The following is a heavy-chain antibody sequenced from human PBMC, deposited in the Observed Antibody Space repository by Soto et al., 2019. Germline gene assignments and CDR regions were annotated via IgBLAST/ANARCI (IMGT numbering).Heavy chain of an antibody. CDR1: GFTFSDHY. J-gene: IGHJ4*02. CDR3: VRMALATVGYYFDY. D-gene: IGHD4-17*01. V-gene: IGHV3-72*01. Sequence: GGSLRLSCAASGFTFSDHYMDWVRQAPGKGLEWVGRTRNKANGYTTEYAASVRGRFTISRDDSKNSLYLQMNSLKTEDTAVYFCVRMALATVGYYFDYWGQGILVTVSS. CDR2: TRNKANGYTT.